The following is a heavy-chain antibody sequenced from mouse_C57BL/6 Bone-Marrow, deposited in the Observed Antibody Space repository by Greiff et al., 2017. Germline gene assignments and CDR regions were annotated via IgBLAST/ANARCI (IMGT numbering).Heavy chain of an antibody. CDR2: ISNLAYSI. CDR3: ARHGSSYGGAMDD. J-gene: IGHJ4*01. V-gene: IGHV5-15*01. D-gene: IGHD1-1*01. CDR1: GFTFSDYG. Sequence: DVMLVESGGGLVQPGGSLKLSCAASGFTFSDYGMAWVRQAPRKGPEWVAFISNLAYSIYYADTVTGRFTISRENAKNTLYLEMSSLRSEDTAMYYCARHGSSYGGAMDDWGQGTSVTVSS.